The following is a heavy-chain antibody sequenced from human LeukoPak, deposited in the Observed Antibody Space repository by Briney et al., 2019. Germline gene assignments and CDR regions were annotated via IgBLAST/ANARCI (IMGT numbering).Heavy chain of an antibody. CDR1: GFTVSSNY. D-gene: IGHD3-10*01. Sequence: PGGSLRLSCAASGFTVSSNYMSWVRQAPGKGLEWVSVIYRGGSTYYADSVKGRFTISRDNAKNTVFLQMSSLRAEDTALYYCARKSASGNYPLDYWGQGTLVTVSS. V-gene: IGHV3-53*01. CDR3: ARKSASGNYPLDY. CDR2: IYRGGST. J-gene: IGHJ4*02.